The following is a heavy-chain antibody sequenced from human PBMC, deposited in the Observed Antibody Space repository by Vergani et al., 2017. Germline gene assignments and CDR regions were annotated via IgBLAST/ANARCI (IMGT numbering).Heavy chain of an antibody. Sequence: QVQLVQSGAEVKKPGSSVKVSCKASGGTFSSYAISWVRQAPGLGLEWMGGIIPIFGTANYAQKFQGRVTITADESTNTAYMELSSLRSEDTAVYCCARDLSGIAVVRGFDYWGQGTLVTVSS. CDR3: ARDLSGIAVVRGFDY. CDR1: GGTFSSYA. V-gene: IGHV1-69*01. D-gene: IGHD6-19*01. J-gene: IGHJ4*02. CDR2: IIPIFGTA.